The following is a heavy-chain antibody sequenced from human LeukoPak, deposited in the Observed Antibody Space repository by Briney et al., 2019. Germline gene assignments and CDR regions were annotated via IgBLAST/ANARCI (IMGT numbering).Heavy chain of an antibody. J-gene: IGHJ5*02. V-gene: IGHV4-59*08. Sequence: SETLSLTCTVSGGSISSYYWSWIRQPPGKGLEWIAFIYYSGITNYNPSLKSRASMSLDTSKNLCSLRLSSVTAADTAVYYCARHAIYSGGYSYWFDPWGLGTLVTVSS. CDR2: IYYSGIT. CDR1: GGSISSYY. D-gene: IGHD1-26*01. CDR3: ARHAIYSGGYSYWFDP.